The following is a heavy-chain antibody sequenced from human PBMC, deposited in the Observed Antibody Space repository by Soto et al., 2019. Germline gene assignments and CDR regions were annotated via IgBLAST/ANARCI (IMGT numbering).Heavy chain of an antibody. Sequence: VQLVESGGGVVQPGRSLRLSCAASGFTFSSYGMHWVRQAPGKGLEWVAVISYDGSNKYYADSVKGRFTISRDNSKNTLYLQMNSLRAEDTAVYYCAKDGWNGGDYYYYGMDVWGQGTTVTVSS. D-gene: IGHD1-1*01. J-gene: IGHJ6*02. V-gene: IGHV3-30*18. CDR2: ISYDGSNK. CDR3: AKDGWNGGDYYYYGMDV. CDR1: GFTFSSYG.